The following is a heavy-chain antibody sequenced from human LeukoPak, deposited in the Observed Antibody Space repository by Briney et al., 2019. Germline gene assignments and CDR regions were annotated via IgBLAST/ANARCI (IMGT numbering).Heavy chain of an antibody. CDR2: ISGSGGRS. V-gene: IGHV3-23*01. CDR1: GFTFSSYA. Sequence: PGGSLRLSCAASGFTFSSYAMSWVRQAPGKGLERVSTISGSGGRSYYADSVRGRFTISRDKSKNTLYLQMNSLRAEDTAVYYCAKDLGYGDCTFDYWGQGTLVTVSS. CDR3: AKDLGYGDCTFDY. D-gene: IGHD4-17*01. J-gene: IGHJ4*02.